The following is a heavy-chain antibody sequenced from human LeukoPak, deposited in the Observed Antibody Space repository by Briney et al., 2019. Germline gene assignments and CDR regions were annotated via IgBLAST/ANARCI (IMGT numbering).Heavy chain of an antibody. CDR2: IYHSGST. CDR1: GYSISSGYY. Sequence: SETLSLTCTVSGYSISSGYYWGWIRQPPGKGLEWIGSIYHSGSTYYNPSLKSRVTISVDTSKNQFSLKLSSVTAAATAVYYCARGGLLDYWGQGTLVTVSS. CDR3: ARGGLLDY. V-gene: IGHV4-38-2*02. J-gene: IGHJ4*02.